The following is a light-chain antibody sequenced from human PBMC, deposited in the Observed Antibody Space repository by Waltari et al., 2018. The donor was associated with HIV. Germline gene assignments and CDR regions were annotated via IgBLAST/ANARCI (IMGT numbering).Light chain of an antibody. CDR3: QSADTSPSKAI. V-gene: IGLV3-25*03. J-gene: IGLJ2*01. CDR1: SVSKED. Sequence: SYELTQSPSVSVSPGQTARIACFGESVSKEDVNWYQWKTGQAPVMVIYESTKRSSRMSGLFSASRSGTTATLTITGVRTEDEADYFCQSADTSPSKAIFGGGTK. CDR2: EST.